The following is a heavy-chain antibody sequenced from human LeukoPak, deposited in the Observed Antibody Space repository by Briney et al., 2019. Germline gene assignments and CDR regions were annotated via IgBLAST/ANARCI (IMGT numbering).Heavy chain of an antibody. Sequence: ASVKVSCKVSGYTLTELSMHWVRQAPGKGLEWMGGFDPEDGETIYAQKFQGRVTMTEDTSTDTAYMELSSLRSEDTAVYYCATAYIVVVPAALTYWGQGTLVTVSS. CDR3: ATAYIVVVPAALTY. D-gene: IGHD2-2*01. J-gene: IGHJ4*02. CDR2: FDPEDGET. V-gene: IGHV1-24*01. CDR1: GYTLTELS.